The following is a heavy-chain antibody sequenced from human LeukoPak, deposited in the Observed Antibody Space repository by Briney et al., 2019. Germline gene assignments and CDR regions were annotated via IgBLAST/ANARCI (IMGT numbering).Heavy chain of an antibody. CDR3: AREGYSSSWGHLDY. CDR1: GDSVSTASNA. D-gene: IGHD6-13*01. J-gene: IGHJ4*02. CDR2: TYYRSKWYN. Sequence: SQTLSLTCAISGDSVSTASNAWYWIRQSPSRGLEWLGRTYYRSKWYNDYAVSVKSRITINPDTSKNQFSLQLNSVTPEDTAVYYCAREGYSSSWGHLDYWGQGTLVTVSS. V-gene: IGHV6-1*01.